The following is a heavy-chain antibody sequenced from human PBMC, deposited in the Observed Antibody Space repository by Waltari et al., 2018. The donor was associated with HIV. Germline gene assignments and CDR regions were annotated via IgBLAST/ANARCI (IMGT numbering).Heavy chain of an antibody. CDR3: AREGHYYGSGRFGGDY. CDR2: IWYDGSNK. Sequence: QVQLVESGGGVVQPGRSLRLSCAASGFTCSTYGMHWVRQAPGKGLEWGAGIWYDGSNKYYADSVKGRLTISRDNSKNTVYLQINRRRAEDTAVYYCAREGHYYGSGRFGGDYWGQGTLVTVSS. J-gene: IGHJ4*02. V-gene: IGHV3-33*01. CDR1: GFTCSTYG. D-gene: IGHD3-10*01.